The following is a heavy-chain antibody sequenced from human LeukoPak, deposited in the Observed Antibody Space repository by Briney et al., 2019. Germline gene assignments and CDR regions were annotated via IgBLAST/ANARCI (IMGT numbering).Heavy chain of an antibody. J-gene: IGHJ4*02. CDR1: GFTFSSYG. V-gene: IGHV3-30*02. D-gene: IGHD3-3*01. CDR3: AKDRAEAKLRFLEWASEWY. CDR2: IRYDGSNK. Sequence: GGSLRLSCAASGFTFSSYGMHWVRQAPGKGLEWVAFIRYDGSNKYYADSVKGRFTISRDNSKNTLYLQMNSLRAEDTAVYYCAKDRAEAKLRFLEWASEWYWGQGTLVTVSS.